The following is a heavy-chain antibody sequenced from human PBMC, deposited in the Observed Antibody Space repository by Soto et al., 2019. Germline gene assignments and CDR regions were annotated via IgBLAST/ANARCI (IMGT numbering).Heavy chain of an antibody. D-gene: IGHD3-10*01. CDR3: ARDSMVRAPTHYYGMDV. CDR1: GFTFSSYS. J-gene: IGHJ6*02. Sequence: GSLRLSCAASGFTFSSYSMNWVRQAPGKGLEWVSSISSSSSHIYYADSVKGRFTISRDNAKNSLYLQMNSLRAEDTAVYYCARDSMVRAPTHYYGMDVWGQGTTVTVSS. CDR2: ISSSSSHI. V-gene: IGHV3-21*01.